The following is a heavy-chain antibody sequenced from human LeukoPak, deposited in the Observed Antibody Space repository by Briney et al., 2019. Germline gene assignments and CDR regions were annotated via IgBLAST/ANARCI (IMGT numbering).Heavy chain of an antibody. D-gene: IGHD5-18*01. CDR1: GGTFSSYA. CDR3: ATNRYSYYYYGMDV. Sequence: SVKVSCKASGGTFSSYAISWVRQAPGQGLEWMGGIIPIFGTANYAQKFQGRVTITADESTSTAYMELSSLRSEDTAVYYCATNRYSYYYYGMDVWGKGTTVTISS. CDR2: IIPIFGTA. J-gene: IGHJ6*04. V-gene: IGHV1-69*13.